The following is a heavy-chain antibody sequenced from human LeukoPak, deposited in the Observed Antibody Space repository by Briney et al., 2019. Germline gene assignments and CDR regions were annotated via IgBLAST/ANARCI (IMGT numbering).Heavy chain of an antibody. Sequence: SETLSLTCTVSGGSISSSDYYWSWIRQPPGKGLEWIGYIYYSGSTYYNPSLKSRVTISVDTSKNQFSLKLSSVTAADTAVYYCAASDYDFWSGYNFDYWGQGTLVTVSS. CDR3: AASDYDFWSGYNFDY. CDR1: GGSISSSDYY. CDR2: IYYSGST. J-gene: IGHJ4*02. V-gene: IGHV4-30-4*01. D-gene: IGHD3-3*01.